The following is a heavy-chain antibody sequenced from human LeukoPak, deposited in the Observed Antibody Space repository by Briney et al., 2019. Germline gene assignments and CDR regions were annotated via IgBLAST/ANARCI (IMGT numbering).Heavy chain of an antibody. D-gene: IGHD3-3*01. V-gene: IGHV4-39*07. J-gene: IGHJ3*02. CDR3: ARGIYDFWSGYYGI. Sequence: SETLSLTCTVSGVSISSSSYYWGWIRQPPGKGLEWIGSIYYSGSTNYNPSLKSRVTMSVDTSKNQFSLKLSSVTAADTAVYYCARGIYDFWSGYYGIWGQGTMVTVSS. CDR2: IYYSGST. CDR1: GVSISSSSYY.